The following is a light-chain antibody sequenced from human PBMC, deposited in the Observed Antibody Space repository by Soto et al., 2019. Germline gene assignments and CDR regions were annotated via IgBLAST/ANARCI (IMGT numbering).Light chain of an antibody. Sequence: QSVLTQPPSVSGAPGQRVTISCTGSSSNIGAGYDVHWYQQLPGTAPKLLIYNDNSRPSGVPDRFSGSKSGTSASLAITGLQAEDEADYYCQYYDSSLSGYVFGTGTKLTVL. CDR2: NDN. J-gene: IGLJ1*01. V-gene: IGLV1-40*01. CDR1: SSNIGAGYD. CDR3: QYYDSSLSGYV.